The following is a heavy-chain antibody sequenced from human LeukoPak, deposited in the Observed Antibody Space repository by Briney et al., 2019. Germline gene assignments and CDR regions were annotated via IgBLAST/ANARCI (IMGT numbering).Heavy chain of an antibody. CDR3: ARGYYDSSGYFHFDY. V-gene: IGHV4-61*01. CDR1: GGSVSSGSYY. D-gene: IGHD3-22*01. Sequence: KASETLSLTCTVSGGSVSSGSYYWSWIRQPPGKGLEWIAYIYYTGSTNYNPSLKSRVTMSVDTSKNQFSPKMSSVTAADTAVYYCARGYYDSSGYFHFDYWGQGTLVTVSS. CDR2: IYYTGST. J-gene: IGHJ4*02.